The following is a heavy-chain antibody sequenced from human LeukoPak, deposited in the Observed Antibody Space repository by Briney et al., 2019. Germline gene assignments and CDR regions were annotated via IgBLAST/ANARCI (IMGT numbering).Heavy chain of an antibody. CDR2: IGSSGGGI. CDR1: GFTFSTYT. D-gene: IGHD7-27*01. CDR3: AIDPNWGTHS. Sequence: GGSLRLSCAASGFTFSTYTMYWVRHPPGKRLEWASIIGSSGGGIHYADSVKGRFTISRDNSKNALCLQMNSLRVEDTAVYYCAIDPNWGTHSWGQGVLVTVSS. J-gene: IGHJ4*02. V-gene: IGHV3-23*01.